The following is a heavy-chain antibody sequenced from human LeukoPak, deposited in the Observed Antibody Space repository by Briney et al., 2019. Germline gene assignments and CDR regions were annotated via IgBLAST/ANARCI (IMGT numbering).Heavy chain of an antibody. CDR3: AREGSSGWYGIGSYYYYGMDV. CDR1: GVSFSGYY. V-gene: IGHV4-34*01. D-gene: IGHD6-19*01. CDR2: INHSGST. Sequence: SETLSLTCAVYGVSFSGYYWSWIRQPPGKGLEWIGEINHSGSTNYNPSLKSRVTISVDTSKNQFSLKLSSVTAADTAVYYCAREGSSGWYGIGSYYYYGMDVWGQGTTVTVSS. J-gene: IGHJ6*02.